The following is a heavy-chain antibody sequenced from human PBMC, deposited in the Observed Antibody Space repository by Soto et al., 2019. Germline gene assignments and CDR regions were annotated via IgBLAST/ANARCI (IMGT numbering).Heavy chain of an antibody. Sequence: TLSLTCAVYDAYFSGYYGSWIRQHPGRGLEWIGYVYYSGSTYYNPSLKSRVTISIDTSKNQFSLKLSSVTAADTAVYYCARDPGSAYYHDHWGQGTLVTVSS. CDR2: VYYSGST. D-gene: IGHD3-3*01. V-gene: IGHV4-34*09. CDR1: DAYFSGYY. J-gene: IGHJ4*02. CDR3: ARDPGSAYYHDH.